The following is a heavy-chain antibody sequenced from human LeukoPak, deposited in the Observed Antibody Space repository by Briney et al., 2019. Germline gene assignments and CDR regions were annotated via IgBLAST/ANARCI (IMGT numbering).Heavy chain of an antibody. D-gene: IGHD5-12*01. V-gene: IGHV3-30-3*01. Sequence: GRSLRLSCAASGFTFSGYAMHWVRQAPGKGLEWVAVISYDGSNKYYADSVKGRFTISRDNSKNTLYLQTNSLRAEDTAVYYCARDALRVATSNWFDPWGQGTLVTVSS. CDR2: ISYDGSNK. J-gene: IGHJ5*02. CDR1: GFTFSGYA. CDR3: ARDALRVATSNWFDP.